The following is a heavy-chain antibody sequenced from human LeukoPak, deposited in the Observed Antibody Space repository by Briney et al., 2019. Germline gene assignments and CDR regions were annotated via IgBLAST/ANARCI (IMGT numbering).Heavy chain of an antibody. J-gene: IGHJ4*02. D-gene: IGHD3-10*01. Sequence: GGSLRLSCAASGFTFSDYYMSWVRQAPGEGLEWVSYISSSGSTIYYADSVKGRFTISRDNAKNSLYLQMNSLRAEDTAVYYCASVMVRGGGFDYWGQGTLVTVSS. CDR1: GFTFSDYY. V-gene: IGHV3-11*01. CDR2: ISSSGSTI. CDR3: ASVMVRGGGFDY.